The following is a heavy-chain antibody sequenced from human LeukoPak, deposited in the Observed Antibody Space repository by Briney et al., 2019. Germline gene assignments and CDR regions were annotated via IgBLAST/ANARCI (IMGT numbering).Heavy chain of an antibody. J-gene: IGHJ4*02. CDR3: ANKVPGANDVDY. CDR1: GFTFRSYA. Sequence: GGSLRLSCEASGFTFRSYAMSWVRQAPGKGLEWVSAISDSGGSAYYADSVKGRFTISRDNSKNTLYLQMNSLRVDDTAVYYCANKVPGANDVDYWDQGTLVIVSP. D-gene: IGHD4/OR15-4a*01. CDR2: ISDSGGSA. V-gene: IGHV3-23*01.